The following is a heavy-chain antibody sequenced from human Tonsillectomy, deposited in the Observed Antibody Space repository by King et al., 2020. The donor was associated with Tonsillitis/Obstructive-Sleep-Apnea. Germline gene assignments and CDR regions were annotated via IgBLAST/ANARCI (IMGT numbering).Heavy chain of an antibody. Sequence: VQLVESGGGLVQPGGSLRLSCAASGFTFSSYEMNWVRQAPGKGLEWVSYISSSGSTIYYADSVKGRFTISRDNAKNSLYLQMNSLRAEDTAVYYCARDSIAVAGGDFQQWGQGTLVTVSS. V-gene: IGHV3-48*03. J-gene: IGHJ1*01. CDR1: GFTFSSYE. CDR3: ARDSIAVAGGDFQQ. CDR2: ISSSGSTI. D-gene: IGHD6-19*01.